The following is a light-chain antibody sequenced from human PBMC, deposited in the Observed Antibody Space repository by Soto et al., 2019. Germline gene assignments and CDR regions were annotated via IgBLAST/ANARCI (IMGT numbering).Light chain of an antibody. CDR2: STS. V-gene: IGKV3-20*01. J-gene: IGKJ1*01. CDR1: QRFGSSN. Sequence: VVLTQSPGTLSFSPGERATLSCRASQRFGSSNLAWYQQKPGQAPRLLIYSTSSRATGIPDRFSGSGSGTDFTLTISRLEPEDFAVYYCQQYGNSPWTFGQGTKVDI. CDR3: QQYGNSPWT.